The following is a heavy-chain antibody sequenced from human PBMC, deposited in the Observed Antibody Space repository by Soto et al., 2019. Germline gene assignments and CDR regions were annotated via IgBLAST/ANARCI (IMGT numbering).Heavy chain of an antibody. J-gene: IGHJ5*02. CDR3: ARRSRSGYDWLDYNWFDP. D-gene: IGHD5-12*01. Sequence: GESLKISCKGSGYNFDSNWIAWVRQVPGKGLEWMGIIYPRDSDTRYSPSFQGEVTMSADKSISFAYLQWSSLKASDAAIYYCARRSRSGYDWLDYNWFDPRGQGTLVTVSS. CDR1: GYNFDSNW. V-gene: IGHV5-51*01. CDR2: IYPRDSDT.